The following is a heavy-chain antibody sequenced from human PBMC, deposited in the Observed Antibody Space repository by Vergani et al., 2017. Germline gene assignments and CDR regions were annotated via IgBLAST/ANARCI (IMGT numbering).Heavy chain of an antibody. V-gene: IGHV3-33*01. Sequence: QVQLVESGGGVVQPGRSLRLSCAASGFTFNQYGMHWVRQAPGKGLEWVAVTWYVGNNKQYADSVKGRFTISRDNSKSTMYLQMNSLGDEDTGVYYCVRGLQLLYNRFDPWGQGTLVTVSS. D-gene: IGHD1-14*01. CDR1: GFTFNQYG. CDR3: VRGLQLLYNRFDP. CDR2: TWYVGNNK. J-gene: IGHJ5*02.